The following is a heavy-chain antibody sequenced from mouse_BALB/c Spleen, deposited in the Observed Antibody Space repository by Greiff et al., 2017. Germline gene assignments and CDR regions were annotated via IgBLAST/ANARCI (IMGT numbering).Heavy chain of an antibody. J-gene: IGHJ2*01. CDR1: GFSLTSYG. CDR3: ARDLYDGYYVDY. Sequence: VKLQESGPGLVAPSQSLSITCTVSGFSLTSYGVHRVRQPPGKGLEWLGVIWAGGSTNYNSALMSRLSISKDNSKSQVFLKMNSLQTDDTAMYYCARDLYDGYYVDYWGQGTTLTVSS. D-gene: IGHD2-3*01. V-gene: IGHV2-9*02. CDR2: IWAGGST.